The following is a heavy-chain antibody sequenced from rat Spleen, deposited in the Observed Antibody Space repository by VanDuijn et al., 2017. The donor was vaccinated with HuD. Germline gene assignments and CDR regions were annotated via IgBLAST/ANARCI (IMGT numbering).Heavy chain of an antibody. V-gene: IGHV5-34*01. Sequence: EVQLMESGGGLVQPGRSLKLSCVASGFTFSDYGMNWIRQAPGKGLEWVAYISGSSGTIYYADTVKGRFTISRDNARNTLYFQLSSLRSEDTALYYCARSVFDYWGQGVMVTVSS. J-gene: IGHJ2*01. CDR1: GFTFSDYG. CDR2: ISGSSGTI. CDR3: ARSVFDY.